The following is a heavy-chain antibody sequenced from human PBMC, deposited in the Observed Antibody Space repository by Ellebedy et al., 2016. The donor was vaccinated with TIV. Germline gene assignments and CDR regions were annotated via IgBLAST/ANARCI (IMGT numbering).Heavy chain of an antibody. CDR1: GFTFTNYW. CDR2: MKQDGSEK. V-gene: IGHV3-7*01. J-gene: IGHJ2*01. Sequence: GGSLRLSCAASGFTFTNYWMSWVRQAPGKGLEWLANMKQDGSEKYYVDSVKGRFTISRDNAENSLYLQMNSLRAEDTAVYYCARGAYLGYWYFDLWGRGTLVTVSS. CDR3: ARGAYLGYWYFDL.